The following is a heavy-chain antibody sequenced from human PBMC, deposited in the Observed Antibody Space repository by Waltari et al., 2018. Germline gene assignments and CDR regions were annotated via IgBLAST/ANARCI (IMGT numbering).Heavy chain of an antibody. D-gene: IGHD6-19*01. V-gene: IGHV3-23*03. J-gene: IGHJ3*02. CDR3: ARVVSSGYPDI. CDR1: GFTFSTYG. CDR2: IYSGDNT. Sequence: EVQLLESGGGLVQPGESLRLSCAASGFTFSTYGMSWVRQAPGKGLEWVSVIYSGDNTDYADSVKGRFTISRENSKNTVYLRMNSLRAEDTAVYYCARVVSSGYPDIWGQGTMVTVSS.